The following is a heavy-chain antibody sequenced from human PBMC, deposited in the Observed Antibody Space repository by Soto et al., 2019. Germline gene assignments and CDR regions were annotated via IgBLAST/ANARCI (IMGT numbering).Heavy chain of an antibody. CDR2: IFPSDSDT. CDR3: ARKDKSGYFNRFDP. V-gene: IGHV5-51*01. Sequence: PGESLKISCRTSGYRFTSYWIAWVRQMPGKGLEWMGIIFPSDSDTRYSPSFQGQVTISADRSTSTVFLQWASLKASDTAVYFCARKDKSGYFNRFDPWGQAPWSPSPQ. J-gene: IGHJ5*02. D-gene: IGHD3-22*01. CDR1: GYRFTSYW.